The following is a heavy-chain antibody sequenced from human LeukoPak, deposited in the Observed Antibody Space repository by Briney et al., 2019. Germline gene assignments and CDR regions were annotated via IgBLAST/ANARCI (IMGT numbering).Heavy chain of an antibody. CDR1: GYTFTGYY. D-gene: IGHD1-26*01. CDR3: ASEASGSYYGYFDY. V-gene: IGHV1-2*02. J-gene: IGHJ4*02. CDR2: INPNSGGT. Sequence: ASVKVPCKASGYTFTGYYMHWVRQAPGQGLEWMGWINPNSGGTNYAQKFQGRVTMTRDTSISTAYMELSRLRSDDTAVYYCASEASGSYYGYFDYWGQGTLVTVSS.